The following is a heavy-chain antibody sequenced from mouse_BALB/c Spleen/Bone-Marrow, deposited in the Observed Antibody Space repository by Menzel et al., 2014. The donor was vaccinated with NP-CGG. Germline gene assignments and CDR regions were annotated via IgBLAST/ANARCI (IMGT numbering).Heavy chain of an antibody. D-gene: IGHD2-1*01. Sequence: VQPQQSGAELVRPGTSVKVSCKASGYAFTNYLIEWVKQRPGQGLEWIGVLNPGSGGTNYNEKFKGKATLTADKSSSTAYMQLSSLTSDDSAVYFCARRIYYAMGYWGQGTTLTVSS. CDR2: LNPGSGGT. CDR3: ARRIYYAMGY. J-gene: IGHJ2*01. V-gene: IGHV1-54*01. CDR1: GYAFTNYL.